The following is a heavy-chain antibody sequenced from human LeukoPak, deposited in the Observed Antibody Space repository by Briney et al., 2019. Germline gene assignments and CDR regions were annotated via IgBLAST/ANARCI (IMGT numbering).Heavy chain of an antibody. J-gene: IGHJ3*02. V-gene: IGHV4-39*01. D-gene: IGHD5-18*01. Sequence: PSETLSLTCTVSGGSISSSSYYWGWIRQPPGKGLEWIGSIYYSGSTYYNPSLKSRVTISVDTSKNQFSLKLSSVTAADTAVYYCARHSLGYGHAFDIWGQGTMVTVSS. CDR3: ARHSLGYGHAFDI. CDR1: GGSISSSSYY. CDR2: IYYSGST.